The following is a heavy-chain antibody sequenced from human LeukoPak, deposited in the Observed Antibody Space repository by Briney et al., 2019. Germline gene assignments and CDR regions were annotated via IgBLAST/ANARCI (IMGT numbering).Heavy chain of an antibody. Sequence: SVKLSCKASGGTFSSYSMSWVRQPPGQGLEWMGGIIYIFGTANYAQKFQGRVTITTHESTSTAYMELSSLRSEDTAGYYCARAVHDDLNYYYYMDVWGKGTTVTVSS. CDR1: GGTFSSYS. D-gene: IGHD3-3*01. J-gene: IGHJ6*03. CDR3: ARAVHDDLNYYYYMDV. CDR2: IIYIFGTA. V-gene: IGHV1-69*05.